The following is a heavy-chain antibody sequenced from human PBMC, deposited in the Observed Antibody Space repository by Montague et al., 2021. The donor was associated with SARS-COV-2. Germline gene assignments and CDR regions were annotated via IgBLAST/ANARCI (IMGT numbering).Heavy chain of an antibody. J-gene: IGHJ4*02. CDR1: GGSFNDYY. V-gene: IGHV4-34*01. Sequence: SETLSRTGGGDGGSFNDYYWSWIRQPPGKGLEWIGEINHGGITNYSPSLKSRVTISADTSKNQFSLKMKSVTAADTANYYCARGHQGVAMIVVVMIGAEYYFDYWGQGSLVTVSS. D-gene: IGHD3-22*01. CDR3: ARGHQGVAMIVVVMIGAEYYFDY. CDR2: INHGGIT.